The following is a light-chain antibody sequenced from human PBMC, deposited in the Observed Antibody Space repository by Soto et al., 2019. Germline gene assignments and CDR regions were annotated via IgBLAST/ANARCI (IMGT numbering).Light chain of an antibody. V-gene: IGLV1-47*01. CDR3: AAWDSSLSGVL. CDR2: RNN. CDR1: SSNIGSYY. Sequence: QPVLTQPPSASGTPGQRVTISCSGSSSNIGSYYVYWFQQLPGTAPKLLIYRNNQRPSGVPDRFSGSKSGTSAALAISVLRSEDEADYYFAAWDSSLSGVLFGVWTKLTVL. J-gene: IGLJ2*01.